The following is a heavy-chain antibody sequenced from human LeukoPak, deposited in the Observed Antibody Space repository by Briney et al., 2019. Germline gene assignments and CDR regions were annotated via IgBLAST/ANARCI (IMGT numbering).Heavy chain of an antibody. V-gene: IGHV3-23*01. J-gene: IGHJ4*02. CDR3: AKLPSYYYDSSGYLFDY. CDR2: ISGSGGST. CDR1: GFTFSSYA. Sequence: PGGSLRLSCAASGFTFSSYAMSWVRQAPGKGLEWVSAISGSGGSTYYADSVKGRFTISRDNSKNTLYLQMNSLRAEDTAVYYCAKLPSYYYDSSGYLFDYWGQGTLVTVSS. D-gene: IGHD3-22*01.